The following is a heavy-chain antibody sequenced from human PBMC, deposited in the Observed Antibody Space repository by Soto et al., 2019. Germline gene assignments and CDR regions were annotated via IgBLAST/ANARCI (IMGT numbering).Heavy chain of an antibody. J-gene: IGHJ4*02. CDR3: LRDKINCLFDY. V-gene: IGHV4-34*01. CDR2: INHSGST. D-gene: IGHD2-21*01. Sequence: QVQLQQWGAGLLKPSETLSLTCAVYGGSFSGYYWTWIRQLPGTGLEWIGEINHSGSTNYKPSLKSRVTISEDTSNYLFSLKLTSVPAADTAVYYCLRDKINCLFDYWAQVTLVTVSS. CDR1: GGSFSGYY.